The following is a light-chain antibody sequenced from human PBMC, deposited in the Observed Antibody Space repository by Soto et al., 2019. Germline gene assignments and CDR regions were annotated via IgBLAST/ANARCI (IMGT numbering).Light chain of an antibody. J-gene: IGKJ1*01. CDR2: AAS. CDR3: QQLSYYPRT. CDR1: QGISSY. V-gene: IGKV1-9*01. Sequence: IQLTQSPSSLSASVGDRVTITCRASQGISSYLAWYQQNPGKAPRLLIYAASTLQTGVPSRFSGSGSGTDFTLTIGSLQPEDSATYYCQQLSYYPRTFGQGTKVEIK.